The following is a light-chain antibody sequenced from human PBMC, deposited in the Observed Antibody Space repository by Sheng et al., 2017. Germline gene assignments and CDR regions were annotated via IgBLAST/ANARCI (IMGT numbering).Light chain of an antibody. CDR1: KLGDKY. CDR3: QAWDTSAAP. Sequence: SYELTQSPSVSVSPGQTASITCSGDKLGDKYACWFQQKPGQSPVLVIYQDHKRPSGIPERFSGSNSGNTATLTISGTQAMDEADYYCQAWDTSAAPFGGGPKLTVL. V-gene: IGLV3-1*01. J-gene: IGLJ2*01. CDR2: QDH.